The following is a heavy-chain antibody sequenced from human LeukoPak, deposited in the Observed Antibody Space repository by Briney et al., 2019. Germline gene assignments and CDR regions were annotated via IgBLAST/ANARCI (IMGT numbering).Heavy chain of an antibody. V-gene: IGHV3-30*04. J-gene: IGHJ4*02. CDR3: ARDRDYGDYVPITSFDY. CDR1: GFTFSSYA. Sequence: GGSLRLSCAASGFTFSSYAMHWVRQAPGKGLEWVAVISYDGSNKYYADSVKGRFTISRDNSKNTLYLQMNSLRAEDTAVYYCARDRDYGDYVPITSFDYWGQGTLATVSS. D-gene: IGHD4-17*01. CDR2: ISYDGSNK.